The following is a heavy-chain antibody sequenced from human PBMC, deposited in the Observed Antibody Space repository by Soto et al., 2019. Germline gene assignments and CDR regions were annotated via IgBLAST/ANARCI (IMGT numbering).Heavy chain of an antibody. CDR2: IYHSGST. D-gene: IGHD5-18*01. CDR1: GGSISSGGYS. Sequence: SETLSLTCAVSGGSISSGGYSWSWIRQPPGKGLEWIGYIYHSGSTYYNPSLKSRVTISVDRSKNQFSLKLSSVTAADTAVYYCARGPSPEDTAMVHFDYWGQGTLVTSPQ. CDR3: ARGPSPEDTAMVHFDY. V-gene: IGHV4-30-2*01. J-gene: IGHJ4*02.